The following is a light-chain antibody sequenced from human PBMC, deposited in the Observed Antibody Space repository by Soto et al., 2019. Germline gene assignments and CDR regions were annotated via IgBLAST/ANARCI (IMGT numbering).Light chain of an antibody. V-gene: IGLV2-14*01. CDR2: DVS. CDR3: SSYTTSNTRQIV. J-gene: IGLJ1*01. CDR1: SSDVGGYNY. Sequence: QSVLTQPASVSGSPGQSITISCTGTSSDVGGYNYVSWYRQHPGKAPKFIIYDVSNRPSGVSNRLSGSKSGNTASLTISGLQAEDEADYYCSSYTTSNTRQIVFGTGTKVTVL.